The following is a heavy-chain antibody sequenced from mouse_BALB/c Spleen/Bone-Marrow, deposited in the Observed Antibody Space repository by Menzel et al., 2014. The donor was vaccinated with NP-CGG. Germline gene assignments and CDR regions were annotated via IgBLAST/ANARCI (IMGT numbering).Heavy chain of an antibody. CDR3: TRRGFDF. V-gene: IGHV14-3*02. CDR2: IDPENGNI. Sequence: VTLKVCGAELVKPGASVKLSCTASGFNIKDTYIHWVKRRPEQGLEWIGRIDPENGNIKYDPKFQVKATITADTSSNTAYLQLSSLTSEDTAVYYCTRRGFDFWGQGTTLTVSS. J-gene: IGHJ2*01. CDR1: GFNIKDTY.